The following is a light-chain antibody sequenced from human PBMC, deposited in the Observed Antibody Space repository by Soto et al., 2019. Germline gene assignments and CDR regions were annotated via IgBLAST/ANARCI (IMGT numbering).Light chain of an antibody. V-gene: IGKV4-1*01. CDR1: QSVLYRSNNKTY. Sequence: DIVMTQSPDSLAVSLGERDTINCKSNQSVLYRSNNKTYLAWYQQKPGQPPKLLINWASTRESGVPDRFSGSGSGTDFTLTISSLQAEDVAVYYCQQYNSYSLTFGPGIKVDIK. J-gene: IGKJ3*01. CDR2: WAS. CDR3: QQYNSYSLT.